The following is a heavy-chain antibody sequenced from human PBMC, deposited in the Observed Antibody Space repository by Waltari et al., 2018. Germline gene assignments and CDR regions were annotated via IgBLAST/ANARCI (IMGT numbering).Heavy chain of an antibody. CDR1: GFTFSSYE. CDR3: AREVASAGTDYYFDY. D-gene: IGHD6-13*01. J-gene: IGHJ4*02. CDR2: ISSSGSPI. V-gene: IGHV3-48*03. Sequence: EVQLVESGGGLVQHGGSLRPPCPASGFTFSSYEMNWVRQAPGKGLEWVSYISSSGSPIYYADSVKGRFTISRDNAKSSLYLQMNSLRAEDTAVYYCAREVASAGTDYYFDYWGQGTLVTVSS.